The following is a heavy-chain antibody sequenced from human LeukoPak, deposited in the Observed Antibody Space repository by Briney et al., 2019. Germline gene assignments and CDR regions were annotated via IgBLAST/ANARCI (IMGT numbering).Heavy chain of an antibody. J-gene: IGHJ5*02. D-gene: IGHD6-19*01. Sequence: GGSLRLSCAASGFTFSSYATHWVRQAPGKGLEWVAVISYDGSNKYYADSVKGRFTISRDNSKNTLYLQMNSLRAEDTAVYYCARGGGSGWYNWFDPWGQGTLVTVSS. CDR3: ARGGGSGWYNWFDP. CDR1: GFTFSSYA. V-gene: IGHV3-30*04. CDR2: ISYDGSNK.